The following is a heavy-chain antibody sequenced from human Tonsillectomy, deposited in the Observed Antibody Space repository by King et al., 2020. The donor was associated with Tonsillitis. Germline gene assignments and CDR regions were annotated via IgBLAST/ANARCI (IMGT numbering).Heavy chain of an antibody. V-gene: IGHV3-23*04. J-gene: IGHJ4*02. D-gene: IGHD3-16*01. CDR2: ITGSGGST. Sequence: VQLVESGGGLVQPGGSLRVSCAASGFTFSKYAMNWVRQAPGKGLEWVSAITGSGGSTFYADSVKGRVTISRDNSKNTAYLQMNSLRADDTAVYYCAKGGFDYWGQGTLVTVSS. CDR1: GFTFSKYA. CDR3: AKGGFDY.